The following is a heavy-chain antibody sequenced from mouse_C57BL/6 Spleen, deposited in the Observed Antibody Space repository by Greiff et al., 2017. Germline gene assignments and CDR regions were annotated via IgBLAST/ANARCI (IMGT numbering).Heavy chain of an antibody. Sequence: QVQLQQPGAELVKPGASVKLSCKASGYTFTSYWMHWVKQRPGQGLEWIGMIHPSSGSTNYNEKFKSKATLTVDKSSSTAYMQLSSLTSEDSAVYYCARPLYDYDAAWFAYWGQGTLVTVSA. V-gene: IGHV1-64*01. CDR2: IHPSSGST. CDR3: ARPLYDYDAAWFAY. D-gene: IGHD2-4*01. J-gene: IGHJ3*01. CDR1: GYTFTSYW.